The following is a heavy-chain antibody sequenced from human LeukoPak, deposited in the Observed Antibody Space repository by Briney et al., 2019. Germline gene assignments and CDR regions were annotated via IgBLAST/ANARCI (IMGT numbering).Heavy chain of an antibody. Sequence: GGSLRLSCAASGFTFSSSAMSWVRQVPGKGLEWVSGISASGGSTYYADSVRGRFTISRDNSKNTLYLQMNSLRAEDTAVYYCARLSSFAFDIWGQGTMVTVSS. CDR2: ISASGGST. D-gene: IGHD3-16*02. CDR1: GFTFSSSA. J-gene: IGHJ3*02. V-gene: IGHV3-23*01. CDR3: ARLSSFAFDI.